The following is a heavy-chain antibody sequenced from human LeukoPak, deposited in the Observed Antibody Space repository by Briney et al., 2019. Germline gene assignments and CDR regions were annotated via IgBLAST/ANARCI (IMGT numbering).Heavy chain of an antibody. Sequence: SETLSLTCTVSVGSISRYYWSWIRHPPGEGLEWIGYIYYSGRTNYNPSLKSRVTISVDTSKNQFSLNLDSVSAADTAVYYCATYDQQLAFDNWGQGSLVTVSS. D-gene: IGHD6-13*01. J-gene: IGHJ4*02. CDR2: IYYSGRT. V-gene: IGHV4-59*12. CDR1: VGSISRYY. CDR3: ATYDQQLAFDN.